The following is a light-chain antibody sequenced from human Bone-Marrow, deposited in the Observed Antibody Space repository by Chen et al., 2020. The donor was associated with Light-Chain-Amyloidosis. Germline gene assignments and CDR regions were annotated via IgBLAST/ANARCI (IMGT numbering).Light chain of an antibody. J-gene: IGKJ4*01. CDR1: QDITGS. V-gene: IGKV1-33*01. Sequence: DIRVTQSPSSLSASVGDRVTIACQASQDITGSLNWFQQKPGKAPRLLIYDATNLQTGVPSRFSGSGFGTDFTLTISTLQPEDVATYFCQQYDTLPSFGGGTRVEIK. CDR2: DAT. CDR3: QQYDTLPS.